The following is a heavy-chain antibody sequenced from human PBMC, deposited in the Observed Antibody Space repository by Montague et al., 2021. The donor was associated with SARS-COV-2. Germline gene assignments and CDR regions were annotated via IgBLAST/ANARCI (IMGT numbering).Heavy chain of an antibody. Sequence: SETLSLTCTVSGGSVSSYYWSWIRQSPGKGLQWLGYIYYSGSTDYNPSLKSRVTMSVETSKNQLSLRLNSVTTAETAVYFCARAGGSYDYWGGYSSSAGFFDPWGQGILVTVSS. CDR3: ARAGGSYDYWGGYSSSAGFFDP. J-gene: IGHJ5*02. D-gene: IGHD3-3*01. CDR2: IYYSGST. CDR1: GGSVSSYY. V-gene: IGHV4-59*02.